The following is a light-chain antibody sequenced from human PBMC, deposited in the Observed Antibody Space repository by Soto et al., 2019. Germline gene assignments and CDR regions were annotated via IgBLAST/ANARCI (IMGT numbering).Light chain of an antibody. Sequence: QSALTQPASVSGSPGQSITISCTGTSSDVGGYNYVSWYQQHLRKAPKLMIFGVSVRPSGVSTRFSGSKFGNTAFLYISGLQAEDEADDYCSSYTSSRTYVFGSGTKLTVL. J-gene: IGLJ1*01. CDR3: SSYTSSRTYV. V-gene: IGLV2-14*01. CDR2: GVS. CDR1: SSDVGGYNY.